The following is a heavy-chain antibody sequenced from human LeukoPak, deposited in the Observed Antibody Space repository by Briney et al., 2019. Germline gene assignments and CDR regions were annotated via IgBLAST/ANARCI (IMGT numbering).Heavy chain of an antibody. J-gene: IGHJ5*02. V-gene: IGHV1-69*01. CDR2: IIPIFGTA. CDR3: ARHKGYCSGGSCYSPYNCFDP. Sequence: SVKVSCKASGGTFSSYAISWVRQAPGQTIAWMGGIIPIFGTANYAQKFQGRVTITEDESTSTAYMELSSLRSEDTAVYYCARHKGYCSGGSCYSPYNCFDPWGQGTLVTVSS. D-gene: IGHD2-15*01. CDR1: GGTFSSYA.